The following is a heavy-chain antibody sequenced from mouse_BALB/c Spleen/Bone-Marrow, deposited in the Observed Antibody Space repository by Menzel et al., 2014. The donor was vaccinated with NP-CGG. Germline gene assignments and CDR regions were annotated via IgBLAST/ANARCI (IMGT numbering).Heavy chain of an antibody. D-gene: IGHD1-1*01. J-gene: IGHJ3*01. V-gene: IGHV14-3*02. CDR2: IDPANGNT. Sequence: VQLQQSGAELVKPGASVKLSRTASGFNIKDTYMHWVKQRPEQGLEWIGRIDPANGNTKYDPKFQGKATVTADTSSNTAYLQLSSLTSEDTAVYYCASYYDGSSSFAYWGQGTLVTVSA. CDR3: ASYYDGSSSFAY. CDR1: GFNIKDTY.